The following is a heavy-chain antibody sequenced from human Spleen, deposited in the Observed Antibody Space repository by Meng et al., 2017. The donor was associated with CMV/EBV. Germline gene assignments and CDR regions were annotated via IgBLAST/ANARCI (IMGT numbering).Heavy chain of an antibody. V-gene: IGHV3-52*01. Sequence: GGSLRLSCAASGFTFSSSWMHWVCQAPEKGLEWVADIKCDGSEKYYVDSVKGRLTISRDNAKNSLYLQVNSLRAEDMTVYYCARDDNLPTSYDFWSGYYYNYYYGMDVWGQGTTVTVSS. CDR1: GFTFSSSW. J-gene: IGHJ6*02. D-gene: IGHD3-3*01. CDR2: IKCDGSEK. CDR3: ARDDNLPTSYDFWSGYYYNYYYGMDV.